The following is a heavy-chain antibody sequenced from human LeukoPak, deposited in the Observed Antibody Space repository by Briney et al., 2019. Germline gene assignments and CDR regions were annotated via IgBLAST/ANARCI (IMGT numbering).Heavy chain of an antibody. D-gene: IGHD1-26*01. CDR2: YDPEEGAM. J-gene: IGHJ4*02. CDR1: GSTLAESY. V-gene: IGHV1-24*01. CDR3: ATVGIVGATRSVRTWAFDI. Sequence: ASVKVSYKVSGSTLAESYIHWLRQAPGKGLEWMGGYDPEEGAMIYAQKFQGRVTMTEDTSTDTAYMELSSLRSEDTAVYYCATVGIVGATRSVRTWAFDIWGQGTLVTVSS.